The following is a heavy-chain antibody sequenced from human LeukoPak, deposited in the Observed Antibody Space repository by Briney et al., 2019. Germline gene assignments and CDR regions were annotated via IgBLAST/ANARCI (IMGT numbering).Heavy chain of an antibody. J-gene: IGHJ4*02. CDR2: ISGSGGST. V-gene: IGHV3-23*01. Sequence: GGSLRLSCAASGFTFSSYAMSWVRQAPGKGLEWVSAISGSGGSTYYADSVKGRFTISRDNSKNTLYLQMNSLRAEDTAVYYCAKEGYCSSTSCYNLNYWGQGTLVTVSS. CDR1: GFTFSSYA. D-gene: IGHD2-2*02. CDR3: AKEGYCSSTSCYNLNY.